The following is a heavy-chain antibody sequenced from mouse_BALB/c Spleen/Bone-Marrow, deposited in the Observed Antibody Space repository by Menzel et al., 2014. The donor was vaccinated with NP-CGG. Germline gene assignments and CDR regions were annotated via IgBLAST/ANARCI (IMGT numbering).Heavy chain of an antibody. CDR3: AREIINDYHWYFDV. Sequence: EVQGVESGEGLVQPGGSLRLSCATSGFTFTDYYMSWVRQPPGKALEWLGFIRNKANGYTTEYSASVKGRFTISRDNSQSILYLQMNTLRAEDSATYYCAREIINDYHWYFDVWGAGTTVTVSS. CDR2: IRNKANGYTT. J-gene: IGHJ1*01. V-gene: IGHV7-3*02. D-gene: IGHD2-4*01. CDR1: GFTFTDYY.